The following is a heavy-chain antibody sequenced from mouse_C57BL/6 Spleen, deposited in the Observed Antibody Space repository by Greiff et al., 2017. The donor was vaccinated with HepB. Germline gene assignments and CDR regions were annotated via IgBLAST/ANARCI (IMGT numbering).Heavy chain of an antibody. V-gene: IGHV1-81*01. Sequence: QVQLKQSGAELARPGASVKLSCKASGYTFTSYGISWVKQRTGQGLEWIGEIYPRSGNTYYNEKFKGKATLTADKSSSTAYMELRSLTSEDSAVYFCARSRSWGYWGQGTTLTVSS. CDR3: ARSRSWGY. CDR1: GYTFTSYG. CDR2: IYPRSGNT. D-gene: IGHD4-1*01. J-gene: IGHJ2*01.